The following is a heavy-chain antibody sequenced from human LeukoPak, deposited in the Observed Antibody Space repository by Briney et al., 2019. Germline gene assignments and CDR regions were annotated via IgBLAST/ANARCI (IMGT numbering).Heavy chain of an antibody. CDR2: ISAYNGNT. D-gene: IGHD6-13*01. Sequence: GASVKVSCKASGYTFTSYGISWVRQAPGQGLEWMGWISAYNGNTNYAQKLQGRVTMTTDTSTSTAYMELRSLRSDDTAVYYCARYSSSYIPFYYYYMDVWGKGTTVTVSS. CDR3: ARYSSSYIPFYYYYMDV. V-gene: IGHV1-18*01. CDR1: GYTFTSYG. J-gene: IGHJ6*03.